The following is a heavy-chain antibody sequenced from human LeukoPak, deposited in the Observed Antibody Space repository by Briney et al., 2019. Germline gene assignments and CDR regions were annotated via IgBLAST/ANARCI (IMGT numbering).Heavy chain of an antibody. V-gene: IGHV1-2*02. CDR2: INPNRGGT. CDR1: GYTFTAYS. Sequence: ASVTVSCKASGYTFTAYSMHWVRQAPGQGLEWMGWINPNRGGTNYAQKFQGRVTLTRDTSISTACMELSRLESDDTAVYYCARDGGQYCTSDSCYSYFDFWGQGTLVTVSS. D-gene: IGHD2-15*01. CDR3: ARDGGQYCTSDSCYSYFDF. J-gene: IGHJ4*02.